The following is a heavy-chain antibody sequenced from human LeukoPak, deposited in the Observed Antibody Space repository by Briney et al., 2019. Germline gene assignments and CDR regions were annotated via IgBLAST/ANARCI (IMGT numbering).Heavy chain of an antibody. V-gene: IGHV1-46*01. CDR1: GYTFTPYS. CDR3: AREQVAGRRSFDY. D-gene: IGHD6-6*01. J-gene: IGHJ4*02. CDR2: INPSGGST. Sequence: ASVKVSCKASGYTFTPYSMHWVRQAPGQGLEWTGVINPSGGSTNYAQKFQGRVTVTRDTSTSTVYMDLSSLRSEDTAVYYCAREQVAGRRSFDYWGQGTLVTVSS.